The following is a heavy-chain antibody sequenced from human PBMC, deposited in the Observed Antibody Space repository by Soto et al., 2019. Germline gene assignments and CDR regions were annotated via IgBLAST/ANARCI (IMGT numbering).Heavy chain of an antibody. CDR3: ARGDREDILVVVGARPGEYGIDI. J-gene: IGHJ6*02. V-gene: IGHV3-30*03. Sequence: GGSTTLSCASSGFTFGSFGGHLVSPAQGKGLECLAVIAYDGSNAFYRDSVKGRFTISRDNSKNTLYLHMNSLRSEDTGVYYCARGDREDILVVVGARPGEYGIDIWGQGTTVTGSS. CDR1: GFTFGSFG. CDR2: IAYDGSNA. D-gene: IGHD2-15*01.